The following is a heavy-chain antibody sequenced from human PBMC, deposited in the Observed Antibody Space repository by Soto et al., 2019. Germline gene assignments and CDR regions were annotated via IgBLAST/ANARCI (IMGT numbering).Heavy chain of an antibody. CDR2: IYWDDDK. Sequence: QITLKESGPTLVKPTQTLTLTGTFSGFSLSTSGVGVGWIRQPPGKALEWLALIYWDDDKRYSTSLRSRLTISNDTSNNPLVLTMTNMDPVVTATYCCAHHLSYGSWPYSFDYWGQGTLVTVSS. D-gene: IGHD3-10*01. CDR1: GFSLSTSGVG. J-gene: IGHJ4*02. V-gene: IGHV2-5*02. CDR3: AHHLSYGSWPYSFDY.